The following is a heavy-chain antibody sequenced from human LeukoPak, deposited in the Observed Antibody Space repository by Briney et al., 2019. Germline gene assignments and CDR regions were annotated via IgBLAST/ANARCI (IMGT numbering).Heavy chain of an antibody. CDR1: VGTVSSNG. V-gene: IGHV1-69*13. Sequence: SVKVSRKASVGTVSSNGISWVRQAPGQGLEWMGGIIPSFGTANYAQKFQGRVTLTADEYTSTAYMELSSLRSEDTAVYYCARDLYCSGGSCYSGIDYWGQGTLVTVSS. CDR2: IIPSFGTA. D-gene: IGHD2-15*01. J-gene: IGHJ4*02. CDR3: ARDLYCSGGSCYSGIDY.